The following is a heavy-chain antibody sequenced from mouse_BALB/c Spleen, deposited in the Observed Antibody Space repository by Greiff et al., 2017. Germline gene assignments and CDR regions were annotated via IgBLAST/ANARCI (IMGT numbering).Heavy chain of an antibody. CDR3: ATMDY. J-gene: IGHJ4*01. V-gene: IGHV1-69*02. Sequence: QVHVKQPGAELVKPGASVKLSCKASGYTFTSYWMHWVKQRPGQGLEWIGEIDPSDSYTNYNQKFKGKATLTVDKSSSTAYMQLSSLTSEDSAVYYCATMDYWGQGTSVTVSS. CDR2: IDPSDSYT. CDR1: GYTFTSYW.